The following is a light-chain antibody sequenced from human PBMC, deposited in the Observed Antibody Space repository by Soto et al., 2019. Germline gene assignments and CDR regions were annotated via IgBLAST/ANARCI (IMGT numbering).Light chain of an antibody. V-gene: IGKV3-20*01. CDR2: AAS. CDR1: QSVISTD. Sequence: EIGLTQSPGTLSLSPGERATLSCRASQSVISTDLAWYQQQPGQAPRLLVYAASSRASGIPDRFSSSGSGTDFTLTISRLAPEDFAVYYCQQYGTSPPDFGGGTRVEI. J-gene: IGKJ4*01. CDR3: QQYGTSPPD.